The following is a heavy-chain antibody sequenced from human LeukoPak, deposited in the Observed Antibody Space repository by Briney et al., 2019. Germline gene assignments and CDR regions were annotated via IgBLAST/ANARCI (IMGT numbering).Heavy chain of an antibody. CDR3: AKPRSVSVTTNAFDI. Sequence: PGRSLRLSCAASGFTFSSYGMNWVRQAPGKGLEWVSSISSSSSYIYYADSVKGRFTISRDNAKNSLYLQMNSLRAEDTAVYYCAKPRSVSVTTNAFDIWGQGTMVTVSS. V-gene: IGHV3-21*01. J-gene: IGHJ3*02. CDR1: GFTFSSYG. D-gene: IGHD4-17*01. CDR2: ISSSSSYI.